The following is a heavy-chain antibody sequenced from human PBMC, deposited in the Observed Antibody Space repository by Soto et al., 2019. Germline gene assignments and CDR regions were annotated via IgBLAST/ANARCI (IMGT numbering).Heavy chain of an antibody. D-gene: IGHD1-26*01. V-gene: IGHV3-23*01. CDR3: AKDTKIVGALRGAFDI. J-gene: IGHJ3*02. CDR2: ISGSGGST. Sequence: GGSLRLSCAASGFTFSSYAMSWVRQAPGKGLEWVSAISGSGGSTYYADSVKGRFTISRDNSKNTLYLKMNSLRAEDTAVYYCAKDTKIVGALRGAFDIWGQGTMVTVSS. CDR1: GFTFSSYA.